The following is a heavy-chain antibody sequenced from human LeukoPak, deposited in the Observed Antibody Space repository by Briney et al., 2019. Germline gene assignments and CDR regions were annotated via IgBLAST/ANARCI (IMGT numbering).Heavy chain of an antibody. Sequence: SETLSLTCTVSVGSISRYYWIWIRRPPGKGLEWIGYIYYSGSTNYNPPLKSRVTISVDTSKNQFSLKLSSVTAADTAVYYCARGEGGPFDYWGQGTLVTVSS. D-gene: IGHD2-15*01. V-gene: IGHV4-59*01. CDR1: VGSISRYY. CDR2: IYYSGST. CDR3: ARGEGGPFDY. J-gene: IGHJ4*02.